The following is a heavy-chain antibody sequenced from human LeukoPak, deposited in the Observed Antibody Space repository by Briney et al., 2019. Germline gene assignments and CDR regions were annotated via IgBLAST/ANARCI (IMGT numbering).Heavy chain of an antibody. CDR3: ARDIAVAGTRFDY. Sequence: GGSLRLSCAASGFTFSSNGMNWVRQAPGKGLEWVSSITSSSSYIYYADSVKGRFTISRDNAKNSLYLQMNSLRAEDTAVYYCARDIAVAGTRFDYWGQGTLVTVSS. CDR1: GFTFSSNG. D-gene: IGHD6-19*01. CDR2: ITSSSSYI. J-gene: IGHJ4*02. V-gene: IGHV3-21*01.